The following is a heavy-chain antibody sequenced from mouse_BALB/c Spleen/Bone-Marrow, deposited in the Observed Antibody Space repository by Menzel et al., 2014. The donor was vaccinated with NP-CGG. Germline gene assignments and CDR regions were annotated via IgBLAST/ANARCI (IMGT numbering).Heavy chain of an antibody. V-gene: IGHV14-4*02. CDR3: NARDYRYEGYAMDN. J-gene: IGHJ4*01. D-gene: IGHD2-14*01. CDR1: GFNIKDYY. CDR2: IDPENGDT. Sequence: DVQLQESGAELVRSGASVKLSCTASGFNIKDYYMYWVKQRPEQGLEWIGWIDPENGDTEYAPKFQGKATMTADTSSNTAYLQLSSLTSEDTAVYHCNARDYRYEGYAMDNWGQGTSVTVSS.